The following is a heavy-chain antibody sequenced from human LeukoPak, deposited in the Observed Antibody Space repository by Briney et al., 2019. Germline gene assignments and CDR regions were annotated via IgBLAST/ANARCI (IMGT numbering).Heavy chain of an antibody. Sequence: GGSLRLSCAASGFTFSSYAMDWVRQAPGKGLEWVAVISYDGNNKYYADSVKGRFTISRDNSKNTLYLQMNSLRAEDTAVYYCASSSYTKNKTDYWGQGTLVTVSS. V-gene: IGHV3-30*04. CDR1: GFTFSSYA. CDR2: ISYDGNNK. D-gene: IGHD6-13*01. CDR3: ASSSYTKNKTDY. J-gene: IGHJ4*02.